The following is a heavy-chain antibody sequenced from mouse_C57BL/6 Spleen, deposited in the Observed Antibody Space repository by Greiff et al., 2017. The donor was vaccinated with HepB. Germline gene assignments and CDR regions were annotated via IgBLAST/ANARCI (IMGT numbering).Heavy chain of an antibody. J-gene: IGHJ3*01. CDR3: ARSHYYGSPWFAY. Sequence: EVKLVESGPELVKPGASVKISCKASGYSFTGYYMNWVKQSPEKSLEWIGEINPSTGGTTYNQKFKAKATLTVDKSSSTAYMQLKSLTSEDSAVYYCARSHYYGSPWFAYWGQGTLVTVSA. D-gene: IGHD1-1*01. CDR2: INPSTGGT. CDR1: GYSFTGYY. V-gene: IGHV1-42*01.